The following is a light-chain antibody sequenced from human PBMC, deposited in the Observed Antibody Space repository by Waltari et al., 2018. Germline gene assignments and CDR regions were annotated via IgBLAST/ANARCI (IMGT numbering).Light chain of an antibody. V-gene: IGLV2-23*01. J-gene: IGLJ2*01. Sequence: QSALTQPASVSGSPGQSITISCTGSTSDVGGYNLVSWYRQFPNKCPQLIIYAGTRRPSGVASRVSASNSGNTATLTISGLQAEDEAVYFCSSYARSDNSVLFGGGTQLSVL. CDR3: SSYARSDNSVL. CDR2: AGT. CDR1: TSDVGGYNL.